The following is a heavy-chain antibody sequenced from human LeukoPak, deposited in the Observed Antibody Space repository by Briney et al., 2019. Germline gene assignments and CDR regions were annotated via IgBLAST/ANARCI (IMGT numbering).Heavy chain of an antibody. D-gene: IGHD3-9*01. CDR2: IIPIFGTA. V-gene: IGHV1-69*05. CDR3: ARGVRYFDWLASLGRYYYYYMDV. CDR1: GGTFSSYA. Sequence: ASVKVSCKASGGTFSSYAISWVRQAPGQGLEWMGGIIPIFGTANYAQKFQGRVTITRNTSISTAYMELSSLRSEDTAVYYCARGVRYFDWLASLGRYYYYYMDVWGKGTTVTVSS. J-gene: IGHJ6*03.